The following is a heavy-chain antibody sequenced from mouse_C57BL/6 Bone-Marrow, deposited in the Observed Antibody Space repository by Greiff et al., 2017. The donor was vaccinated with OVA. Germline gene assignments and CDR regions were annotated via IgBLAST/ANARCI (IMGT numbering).Heavy chain of an antibody. CDR1: GYSFTSYY. CDR3: ARRAFAY. CDR2: IYPGSGNT. D-gene: IGHD3-1*01. Sequence: QVQLQQSGPELVKPGASVKISCKASGYSFTSYYIHWVKQRPGQGLEWIGWIYPGSGNTKYNEKFKGKATLTADTSSSTAYMQLSSLTSEDFAVYYCARRAFAYWGQGTLVTVSA. J-gene: IGHJ3*01. V-gene: IGHV1-66*01.